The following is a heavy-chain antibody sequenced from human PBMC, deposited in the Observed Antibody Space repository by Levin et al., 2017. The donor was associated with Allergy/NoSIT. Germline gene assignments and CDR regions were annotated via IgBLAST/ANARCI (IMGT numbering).Heavy chain of an antibody. CDR2: ISSSSSYI. CDR3: ARDLKTLEYYYYGMDV. Sequence: GGSLRLSCAASGFTFSSYSMNWVRQAPGKGLEWVSSISSSSSYIYYADSVKGRFTISRDNAKNSLYLQMNSLRAEDTAVYYCARDLKTLEYYYYGMDVWGQGTTVTVSS. V-gene: IGHV3-21*01. CDR1: GFTFSSYS. D-gene: IGHD6-6*01. J-gene: IGHJ6*02.